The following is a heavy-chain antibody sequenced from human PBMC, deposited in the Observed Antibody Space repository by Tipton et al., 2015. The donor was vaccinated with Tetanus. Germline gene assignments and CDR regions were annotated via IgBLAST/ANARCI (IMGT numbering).Heavy chain of an antibody. CDR3: ARVRRGATTDLDY. Sequence: TLSLTCTVSGGSISSSNYYWGWIRQPPGKGLEWIGRIYTSGSTNYNPPLKSRVTMSLDTSKNQFSLKLSSVTAADTAVYYCARVRRGATTDLDYWGQGTLVTVSS. V-gene: IGHV4-39*07. D-gene: IGHD5-12*01. J-gene: IGHJ4*02. CDR1: GGSISSSNYY. CDR2: IYTSGST.